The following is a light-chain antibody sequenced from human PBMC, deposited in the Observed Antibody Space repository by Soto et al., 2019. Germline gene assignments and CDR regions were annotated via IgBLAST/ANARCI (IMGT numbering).Light chain of an antibody. V-gene: IGLV1-40*01. J-gene: IGLJ2*01. Sequence: QSVLTQPPSVSGAPGQRVTISCTGSSSNVGAPYDVHWYQLLPGAAPKLLIYGNSNRPSGVPDLFSGSKSGTSASLAITGLQAEDEADYYCQSYDSSLRGSVFGGGTKVTVL. CDR1: SSNVGAPYD. CDR2: GNS. CDR3: QSYDSSLRGSV.